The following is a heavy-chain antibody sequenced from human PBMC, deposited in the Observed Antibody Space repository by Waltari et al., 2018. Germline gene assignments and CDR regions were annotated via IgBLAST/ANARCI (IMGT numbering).Heavy chain of an antibody. CDR1: GFTFSSYA. D-gene: IGHD1-26*01. CDR2: IRWSGGST. Sequence: EVQLLESGGGLVQPGGSLRLSCAASGFTFSSYAMSWVRQAPGKGLGGVSAIRWSGGSTDYADSVKGRFTSARDNSKNTLYLQMNSLRAEDTAVYYCAKGNSGSYSAPHLFDPWGQGTLVTVSS. V-gene: IGHV3-23*01. J-gene: IGHJ5*02. CDR3: AKGNSGSYSAPHLFDP.